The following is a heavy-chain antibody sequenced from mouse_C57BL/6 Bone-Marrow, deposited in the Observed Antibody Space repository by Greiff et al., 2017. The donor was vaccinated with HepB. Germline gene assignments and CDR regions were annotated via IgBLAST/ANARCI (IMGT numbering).Heavy chain of an antibody. CDR1: GYTFTSYW. CDR3: ARYGGWLLPFAY. J-gene: IGHJ3*01. Sequence: QVQLQQPGAELVKPGASVKLSCKASGYTFTSYWMHWVKQRPGQGLEWIGNINPSNGGTNYNEKFKSKATLTVDKSSSTAYMQLSSLTSEDSAVYYCARYGGWLLPFAYWGQGTLVTVSA. CDR2: INPSNGGT. V-gene: IGHV1-53*01. D-gene: IGHD2-3*01.